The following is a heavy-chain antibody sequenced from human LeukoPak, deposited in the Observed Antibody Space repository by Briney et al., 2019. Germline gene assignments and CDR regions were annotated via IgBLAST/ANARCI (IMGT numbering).Heavy chain of an antibody. CDR3: ASRSSIWSGYQDTLYYFDS. J-gene: IGHJ4*02. V-gene: IGHV4-61*01. CDR2: IYYSGST. CDR1: GGYLSSGSYY. Sequence: SETLSPTCTVSGGYLSSGSYYWSWIRQPPGKRLEWIGHIYYSGSTNYNPSLKSRVTISVDTSKNQFSLKLSSVTAADTAVYYCASRSSIWSGYQDTLYYFDSWGQGTLVTVSS. D-gene: IGHD3-3*01.